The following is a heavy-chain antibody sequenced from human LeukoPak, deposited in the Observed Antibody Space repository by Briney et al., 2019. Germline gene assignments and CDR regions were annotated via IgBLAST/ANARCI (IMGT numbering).Heavy chain of an antibody. J-gene: IGHJ4*02. Sequence: PSETLSLICTVSGGSISSSSYYWGWIRQPPGKGLEWIGSIYYSGSTYYNPSLKSRVTISVDTSKNQFSLKLSSVTAADTAVYYCARFQIVVVPAAPSDYWGQGTLVTVSS. V-gene: IGHV4-39*01. CDR2: IYYSGST. CDR3: ARFQIVVVPAAPSDY. CDR1: GGSISSSSYY. D-gene: IGHD2-2*01.